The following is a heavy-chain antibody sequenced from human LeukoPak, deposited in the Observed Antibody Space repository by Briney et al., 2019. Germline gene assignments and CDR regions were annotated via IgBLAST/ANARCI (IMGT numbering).Heavy chain of an antibody. Sequence: ASVKVSCKASGYTFTSYGISWVRQAPGQGLEWMGRISAYNGNTNYAQKLQGRVTMTTDTSTSTAYMELRSLRSDDTAVYYCARLRITIFGVVSPFDYWGQGTLVTVSS. V-gene: IGHV1-18*01. D-gene: IGHD3-3*01. CDR3: ARLRITIFGVVSPFDY. CDR1: GYTFTSYG. CDR2: ISAYNGNT. J-gene: IGHJ4*02.